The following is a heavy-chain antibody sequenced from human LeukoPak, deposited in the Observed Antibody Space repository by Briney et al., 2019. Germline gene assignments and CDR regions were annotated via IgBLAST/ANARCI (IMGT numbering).Heavy chain of an antibody. CDR2: INPNSGGT. D-gene: IGHD2-2*01. V-gene: IGHV1-2*02. J-gene: IGHJ4*02. CDR1: GYTFTGYY. Sequence: ASVKVSCTASGYTFTGYYMHWVRLAPGQGQERMGWINPNSGGTNYAQKFQSRVTMTRDTSISTAYMELSRLRSDDTAVYYCARLEGTSADFWGQGTLVTVSS. CDR3: ARLEGTSADF.